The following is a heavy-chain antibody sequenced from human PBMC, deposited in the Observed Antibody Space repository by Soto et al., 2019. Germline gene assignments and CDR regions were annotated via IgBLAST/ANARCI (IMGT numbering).Heavy chain of an antibody. V-gene: IGHV1-69*13. CDR1: GGTFSSYA. Sequence: SVNVSCKASGGTFSSYAISWVRQAPGQELEWMERIIPIFGTANYAQKFQGRVTITADESTSTAYMELSSLRSEDTAVYYCARQYCSGGSCYRNWFDPWGQGTLVTVSS. J-gene: IGHJ5*02. CDR3: ARQYCSGGSCYRNWFDP. D-gene: IGHD2-15*01. CDR2: IIPIFGTA.